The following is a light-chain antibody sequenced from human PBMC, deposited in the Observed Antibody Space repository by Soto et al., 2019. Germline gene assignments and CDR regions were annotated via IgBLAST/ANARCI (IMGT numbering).Light chain of an antibody. CDR2: DAS. V-gene: IGKV1-5*01. CDR3: QQYGSSSYT. CDR1: QSISRS. Sequence: TQMTQSPSTLSASVGDRVTITCRASQSISRSLAWYQQKPGKAPNLLIYDASNLEGGVPSRFSGSGSGTDFTLTISRLQPDDFAVYYCQQYGSSSYTFGQGTRLEIK. J-gene: IGKJ2*01.